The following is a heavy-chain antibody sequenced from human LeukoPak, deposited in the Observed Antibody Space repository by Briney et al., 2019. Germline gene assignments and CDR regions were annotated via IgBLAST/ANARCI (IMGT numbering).Heavy chain of an antibody. CDR3: SREHALGDF. D-gene: IGHD2-2*01. CDR1: GFTFSSYS. Sequence: GGSLGLSCAASGFTFSSYSMNWVRQAPGKGLEWVSSITSSSSYKYYADSVKGRFTISRDNAKNSLYLQMNSLRAEDTAVYYCSREHALGDFWGQGSLVTVSS. V-gene: IGHV3-21*04. CDR2: ITSSSSYK. J-gene: IGHJ4*02.